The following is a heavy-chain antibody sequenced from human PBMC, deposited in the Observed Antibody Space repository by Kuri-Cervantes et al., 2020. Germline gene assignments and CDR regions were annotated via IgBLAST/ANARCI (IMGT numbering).Heavy chain of an antibody. Sequence: SETLSLTCTVSGGSISSYYWSWIRQPPGKGLEWIGYIYYSGSTNYNPSLKSRVTMSVDTSKSQFSLKLSSVTAADTAVYYCAKEHYYYGMDVWGQGTTVTVSS. V-gene: IGHV4-4*08. CDR2: IYYSGST. J-gene: IGHJ6*02. CDR3: AKEHYYYGMDV. CDR1: GGSISSYY.